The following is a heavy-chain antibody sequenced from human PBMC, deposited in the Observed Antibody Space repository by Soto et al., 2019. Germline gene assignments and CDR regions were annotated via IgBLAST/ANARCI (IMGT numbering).Heavy chain of an antibody. D-gene: IGHD7-27*01. CDR3: AKAWGIDY. CDR1: GFTFSSYT. CDR2: ISGRGSRT. Sequence: GGSLRLSCAASGFTFSSYTMSWVRQAPGKGLKWVSTISGRGSRTYSADTVKGRFNISRDNSKNTLYLQMNSQGVEDMAIYYCAKAWGIDYWGQGTLVTSPQ. J-gene: IGHJ4*02. V-gene: IGHV3-23*01.